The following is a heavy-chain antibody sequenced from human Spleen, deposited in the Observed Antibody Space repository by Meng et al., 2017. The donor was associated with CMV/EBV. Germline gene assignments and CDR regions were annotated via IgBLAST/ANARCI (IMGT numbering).Heavy chain of an antibody. Sequence: LPCAVSGYFISSNKWWSWVRQTPGKGLEWIGEISHNGITKYNPSLKSRVTISLEKTNNHFSLMLTSVTAADTGVYFCARSPGYWSLDYWGQGTLVTVSS. D-gene: IGHD2-8*02. CDR1: GYFISSNKW. J-gene: IGHJ4*02. CDR2: ISHNGIT. CDR3: ARSPGYWSLDY. V-gene: IGHV4-4*01.